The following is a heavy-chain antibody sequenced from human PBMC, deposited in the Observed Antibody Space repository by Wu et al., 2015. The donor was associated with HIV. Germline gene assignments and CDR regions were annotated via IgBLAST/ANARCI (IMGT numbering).Heavy chain of an antibody. V-gene: IGHV1-18*01. CDR1: GYTFTSYG. J-gene: IGHJ4*02. CDR3: ARLGLTKYYYGSGSYFDY. Sequence: QVQLVQSGAEVKKPGASVKVSCKASGYTFTSYGISWVRQAPGQGLEWMGWISAYNGNTNYAQKLQGRVTMTTDTSTSTAYMELRSLRSDDTAVYYCARLGLTKYYYGSGSYFDYWGQGTLVTVSS. CDR2: ISAYNGNT. D-gene: IGHD3-10*01.